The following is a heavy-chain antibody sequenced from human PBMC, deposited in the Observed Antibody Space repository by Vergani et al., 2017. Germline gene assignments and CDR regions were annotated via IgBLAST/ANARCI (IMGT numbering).Heavy chain of an antibody. CDR1: GGSINSHNYY. CDR3: ARGSCLGGSCYKPLFYY. J-gene: IGHJ4*02. Sequence: QVQLQESGPGLVKPSQTLSLTCTVSGGSINSHNYYWSWIRQPAGKGLEWIGRIHTSGSTNSNPSLKSRVTMSEDTSKNQFSLYLTSVTAADTAVYFCARGSCLGGSCYKPLFYYWGQGILVTVSS. V-gene: IGHV4-61*02. D-gene: IGHD2-15*01. CDR2: IHTSGST.